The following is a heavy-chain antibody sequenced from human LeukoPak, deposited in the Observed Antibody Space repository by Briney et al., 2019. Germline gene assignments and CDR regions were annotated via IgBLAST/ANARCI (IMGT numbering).Heavy chain of an antibody. D-gene: IGHD2-2*01. J-gene: IGHJ4*02. CDR3: AKVKCQLLLRYYFDY. V-gene: IGHV3-23*01. Sequence: GGSLRLSCAASGFTFSSYAVSWVRQAPGKGLEWVSAISGSGGSTYYADSVKGRFTISRDNSKNTLYLQMNSLRAEDTAVYYCAKVKCQLLLRYYFDYWGQETLVTVSS. CDR2: ISGSGGST. CDR1: GFTFSSYA.